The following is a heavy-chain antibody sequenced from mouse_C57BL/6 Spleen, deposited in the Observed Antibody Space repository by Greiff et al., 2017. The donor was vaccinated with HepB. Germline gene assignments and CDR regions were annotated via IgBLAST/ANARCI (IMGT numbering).Heavy chain of an antibody. Sequence: EVKLVESGGGLVKPGGSLKLSCAASGFTFSDYGMHWVRQAPEKGLEWVAYISSGSSTIYYADTVKGRFTISRDNAKNTLFLQMTSLRSEDTAMYYCRGLRRAYYAMDYWGQGTSVTVSS. CDR3: RGLRRAYYAMDY. V-gene: IGHV5-17*01. D-gene: IGHD2-4*01. CDR1: GFTFSDYG. J-gene: IGHJ4*01. CDR2: ISSGSSTI.